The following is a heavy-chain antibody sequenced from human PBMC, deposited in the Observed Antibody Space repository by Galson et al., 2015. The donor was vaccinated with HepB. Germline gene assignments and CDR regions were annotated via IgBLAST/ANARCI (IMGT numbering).Heavy chain of an antibody. D-gene: IGHD6-19*01. CDR1: GFTFSSYW. CDR3: ARGYSSDWSVSIGY. Sequence: SLRLSCAASGFTFSSYWMHWVRQVPGKGLVWVSRINSDGSSTTYADSVKGRFTISRDNAKNTLYLQMNSLRAEDTAVYYCARGYSSDWSVSIGYWGQGTLVTVS. V-gene: IGHV3-74*01. J-gene: IGHJ4*02. CDR2: INSDGSST.